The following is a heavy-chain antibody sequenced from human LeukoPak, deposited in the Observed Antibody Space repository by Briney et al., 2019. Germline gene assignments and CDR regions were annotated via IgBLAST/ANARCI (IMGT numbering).Heavy chain of an antibody. CDR2: INPNSGGT. CDR3: ARDGGYSYGSDY. D-gene: IGHD5-18*01. Sequence: ASVKVSCKASGYTFTGYYMHWGRQAPGQGLEWMGRINPNSGGTNYAQKFQGRVTMTRDTSISTAYMELSRLRSDDTAVYYCARDGGYSYGSDYWGQGTLVTVSS. CDR1: GYTFTGYY. J-gene: IGHJ4*02. V-gene: IGHV1-2*06.